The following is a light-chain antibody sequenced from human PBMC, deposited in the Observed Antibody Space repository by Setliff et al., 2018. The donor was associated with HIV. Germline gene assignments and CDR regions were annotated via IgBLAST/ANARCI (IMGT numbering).Light chain of an antibody. CDR1: SSDVGAYDY. J-gene: IGLJ3*02. Sequence: QSVLTQPRSVSGSRGQSVTFSCTGASSDVGAYDYVSWYQQHPGKAPKLIISDNNKRPSGIPDRFSGSKSGTSATLGITGLQTGDEADYYCGTWDTSLSAPVFGGGTKVTVL. CDR2: DNN. CDR3: GTWDTSLSAPV. V-gene: IGLV1-51*01.